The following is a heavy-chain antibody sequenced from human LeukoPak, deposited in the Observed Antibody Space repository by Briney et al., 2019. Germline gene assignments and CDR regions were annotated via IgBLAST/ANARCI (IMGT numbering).Heavy chain of an antibody. D-gene: IGHD2-2*02. Sequence: PGGSLRLSCAASGFTFISYGMHWVRQAPGRGLEWVAFIRYDGSNKYYADSVKGRFTISRDNSKNTLYLQMNSLRAEDTAVYYCAKDWGYCSSTSCYILSAGFDYWGRGTLVTVSS. CDR3: AKDWGYCSSTSCYILSAGFDY. V-gene: IGHV3-30*02. J-gene: IGHJ4*02. CDR2: IRYDGSNK. CDR1: GFTFISYG.